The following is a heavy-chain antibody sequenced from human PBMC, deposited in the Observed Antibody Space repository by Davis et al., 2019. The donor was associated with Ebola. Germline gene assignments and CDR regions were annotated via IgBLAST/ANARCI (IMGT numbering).Heavy chain of an antibody. Sequence: PSETLSLTCAASGFTFSNYAMNWVRQAPGKGLEWVSAISGSGYSTYYADSVKGRFTFSRDNSKNTLYLQMNSLRAEDTAVYYCAKEWTAAPGHHCDYWGLGTLVTVSS. CDR1: GFTFSNYA. J-gene: IGHJ4*02. CDR3: AKEWTAAPGHHCDY. CDR2: ISGSGYST. V-gene: IGHV3-23*01. D-gene: IGHD6-13*01.